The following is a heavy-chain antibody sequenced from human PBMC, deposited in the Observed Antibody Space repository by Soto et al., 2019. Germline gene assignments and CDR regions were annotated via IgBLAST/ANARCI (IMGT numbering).Heavy chain of an antibody. Sequence: EVQLLESGGGLVQPGGSLRLSCAASGFTFSSYAMSWVRQAPGKGLEWVSAVSGSGSSTYYADSVKGRFTISRDNSKNTLFLQMNSLRAEDTAVYYCASFRDDSLNWFDPWGQGTLVTVSS. V-gene: IGHV3-23*01. CDR2: VSGSGSST. CDR3: ASFRDDSLNWFDP. CDR1: GFTFSSYA. D-gene: IGHD4-4*01. J-gene: IGHJ5*02.